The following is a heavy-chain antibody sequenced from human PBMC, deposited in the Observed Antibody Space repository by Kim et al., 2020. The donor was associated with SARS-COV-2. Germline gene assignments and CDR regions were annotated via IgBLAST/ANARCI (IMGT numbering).Heavy chain of an antibody. CDR3: ARDPIGLTHFDY. J-gene: IGHJ4*02. CDR2: ISSTSTI. V-gene: IGHV3-48*04. D-gene: IGHD1-20*01. Sequence: GGSLRLSCAASGFTFSSYSMNWVRQAPGKGLEWVSYISSTSTIYYADSVKGRFTISRDNAKNSLYLQMNSLRAEDTAVYYCARDPIGLTHFDYWGQGTLVTVSS. CDR1: GFTFSSYS.